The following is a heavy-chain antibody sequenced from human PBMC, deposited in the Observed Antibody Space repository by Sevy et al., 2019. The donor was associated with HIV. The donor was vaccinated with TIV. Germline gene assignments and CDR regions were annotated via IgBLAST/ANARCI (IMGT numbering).Heavy chain of an antibody. Sequence: GGSLRLSCAASGFTFNSFAISWVRQAPGKGLEWVSGVSGSGDRTYYTDYMKGRFTVARDNSKNTLYLQIDNLRVEDTAVYYCAKATSAKATVYHFDHWGQGTLVTVSS. D-gene: IGHD4-17*01. CDR2: VSGSGDRT. CDR3: AKATSAKATVYHFDH. V-gene: IGHV3-23*01. J-gene: IGHJ4*02. CDR1: GFTFNSFA.